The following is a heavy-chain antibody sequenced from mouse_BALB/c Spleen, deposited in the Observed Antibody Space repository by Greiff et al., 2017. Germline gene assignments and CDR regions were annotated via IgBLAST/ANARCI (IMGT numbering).Heavy chain of an antibody. CDR3: ARRQLGLRDYAMDY. V-gene: IGHV1-7*01. CDR2: INPSTGYT. J-gene: IGHJ4*01. CDR1: GYTFTSYW. D-gene: IGHD3-2*01. Sequence: VQLQQSGAELAKPGASVKMSCKASGYTFTSYWMHWVKQRPGQGLEWIGYINPSTGYTEYNQKFKDKATLTADKSSSTAYMQLSSLTSEDSAVYYCARRQLGLRDYAMDYWGQGTSVTVSS.